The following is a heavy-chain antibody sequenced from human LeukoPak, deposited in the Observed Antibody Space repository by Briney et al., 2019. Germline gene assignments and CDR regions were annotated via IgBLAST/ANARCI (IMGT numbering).Heavy chain of an antibody. D-gene: IGHD2-2*01. Sequence: ASVKVSCKASGYTFTSYDISWVRQAPGQGLEWMGWISAYNGNTNYAQKLQGRVTMTTDTSTSTAYMELRSLRSDDTAVYYCARDTGYCSSTSCYNGMDVWGQGTTVTVSS. CDR3: ARDTGYCSSTSCYNGMDV. CDR2: ISAYNGNT. CDR1: GYTFTSYD. V-gene: IGHV1-18*01. J-gene: IGHJ6*02.